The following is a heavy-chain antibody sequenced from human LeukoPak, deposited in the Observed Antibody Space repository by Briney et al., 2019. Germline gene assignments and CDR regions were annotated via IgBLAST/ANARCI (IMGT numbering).Heavy chain of an antibody. Sequence: ASVKVSCKASGYTFTSYDINWVRQATGQGLEWMGWMNPSSGNTGYAQKFQGRVTMTRNTSISTAYMEVSSLRSEDTAVYYCARGTRGDILTGYSLGYWGQGTLVTVSS. CDR3: ARGTRGDILTGYSLGY. V-gene: IGHV1-8*01. CDR2: MNPSSGNT. CDR1: GYTFTSYD. D-gene: IGHD3-9*01. J-gene: IGHJ4*02.